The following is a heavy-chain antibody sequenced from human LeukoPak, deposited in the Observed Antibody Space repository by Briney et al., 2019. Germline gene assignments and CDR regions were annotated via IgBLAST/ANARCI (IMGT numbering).Heavy chain of an antibody. CDR1: GFTFSSYG. J-gene: IGHJ2*01. V-gene: IGHV3-33*01. CDR2: IWYDGSNK. CDR3: ARDFSTKAVMVAPSWYFDL. D-gene: IGHD2-15*01. Sequence: GRSLRVSCAASGFTFSSYGMHWVRQAPGKGLEWVAVIWYDGSNKYYADAVKGRFTISRDNSKNTLFLQMNSLRVADTAVYYCARDFSTKAVMVAPSWYFDLWGRGTLVTVSS.